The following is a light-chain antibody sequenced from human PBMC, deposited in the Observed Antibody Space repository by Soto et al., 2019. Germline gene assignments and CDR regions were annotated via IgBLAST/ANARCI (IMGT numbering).Light chain of an antibody. CDR3: QQSYSPLLS. CDR1: QSISTY. Sequence: DIELTQSPSSLSASVGDRVTITCRASQSISTYLNWYQQKGGKAPKLLIHGASSLQSGVPLRFSATGSGTDFSLTIMSLQPEDFATYYCQQSYSPLLSFGGGTKVDIK. CDR2: GAS. J-gene: IGKJ4*01. V-gene: IGKV1-39*01.